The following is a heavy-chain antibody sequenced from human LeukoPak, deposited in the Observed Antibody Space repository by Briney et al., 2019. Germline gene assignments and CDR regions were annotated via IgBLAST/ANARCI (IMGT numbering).Heavy chain of an antibody. Sequence: SETLSLTCAVYGGSFSGYYWSWIRQPPGKGLEWIGEINHSGSTNYNPSIKSRVTISVDTSKNQFSLNLTSVTAADTAVYYCATGRNGVVPAPILGVGPWYNYHYMDVWGKGTTVTVSS. CDR1: GGSFSGYY. J-gene: IGHJ6*03. V-gene: IGHV4-34*01. CDR2: INHSGST. D-gene: IGHD2-2*02. CDR3: ATGRNGVVPAPILGVGPWYNYHYMDV.